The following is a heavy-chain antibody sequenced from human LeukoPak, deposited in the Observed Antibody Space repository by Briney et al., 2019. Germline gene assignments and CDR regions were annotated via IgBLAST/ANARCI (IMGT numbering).Heavy chain of an antibody. D-gene: IGHD4-17*01. V-gene: IGHV3-11*03. CDR2: ISSSSSYT. CDR3: ARYMTTVTQRDYFDY. J-gene: IGHJ4*02. Sequence: GGSLRLSCAASGFTFSDYYMSWLRQAPGKGLEWVSYISSSSSYTNYADSVKGRFTISRDNAKNSLYLQMNSLRAEDTAVYYCARYMTTVTQRDYFDYWGQGTLVTVSS. CDR1: GFTFSDYY.